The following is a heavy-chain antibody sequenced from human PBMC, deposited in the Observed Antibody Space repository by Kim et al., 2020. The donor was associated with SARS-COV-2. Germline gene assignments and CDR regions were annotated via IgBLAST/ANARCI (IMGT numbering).Heavy chain of an antibody. CDR1: GGSISSYY. Sequence: SETLSLTCTVSGGSISSYYWSWIRQPPGKGLEWIGYIYYSGSTNYNASLKSRVTISVDTSKNQFSLKLSSVTAADTAVYYCARAPTVVTPFGRYWYFDLWGRGTLVTVSS. V-gene: IGHV4-59*13. CDR3: ARAPTVVTPFGRYWYFDL. CDR2: IYYSGST. D-gene: IGHD4-17*01. J-gene: IGHJ2*01.